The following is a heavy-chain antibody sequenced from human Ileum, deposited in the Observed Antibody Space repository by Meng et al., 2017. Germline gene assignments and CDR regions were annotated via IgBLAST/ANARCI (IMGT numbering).Heavy chain of an antibody. Sequence: QVQLQESGPGLGKPSETLAGTCSVSGASISSHYWTWSRQPPGKGLEYIGYIYYRGRASYNPSLRSRVPMSVDTSKNQFSLNLSSVTAADTAVYYCARLLNSSDWGWFDPWGQGTLVTVSS. CDR3: ARLLNSSDWGWFDP. J-gene: IGHJ5*02. V-gene: IGHV4-59*08. D-gene: IGHD3-22*01. CDR1: GASISSHY. CDR2: IYYRGRA.